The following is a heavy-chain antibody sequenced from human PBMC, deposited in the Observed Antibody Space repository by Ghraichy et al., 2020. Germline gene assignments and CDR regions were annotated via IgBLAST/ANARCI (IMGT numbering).Heavy chain of an antibody. CDR3: AKFSPSGASYAFDI. Sequence: GGSLRLSCAASGFTFSSYGMHWVRQAPGKGLEWVAVISYDGSNKYYADSVKGRFTISRDNSKNTLYLQMNSLRGEDTAVYYCAKFSPSGASYAFDIWGQGTMVTVSS. CDR2: ISYDGSNK. CDR1: GFTFSSYG. J-gene: IGHJ3*02. V-gene: IGHV3-30*18. D-gene: IGHD1-26*01.